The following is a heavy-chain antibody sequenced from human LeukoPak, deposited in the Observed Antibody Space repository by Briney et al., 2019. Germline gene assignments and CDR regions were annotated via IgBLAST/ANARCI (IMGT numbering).Heavy chain of an antibody. D-gene: IGHD2-2*01. J-gene: IGHJ6*04. CDR2: IIPIFGTA. Sequence: GSSVKVSCKASGGTFSSYAISWVRQAPGQGLEWMGGIIPIFGTANYAQKLQGRVTITADESTSTAYMELSSLRSEDTAVYYCARDRGYCSSTSCYLNYYYGMDVWGKGTTVTVSS. V-gene: IGHV1-69*01. CDR1: GGTFSSYA. CDR3: ARDRGYCSSTSCYLNYYYGMDV.